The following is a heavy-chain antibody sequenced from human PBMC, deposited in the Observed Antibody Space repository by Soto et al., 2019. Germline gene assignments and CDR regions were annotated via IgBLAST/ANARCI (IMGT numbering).Heavy chain of an antibody. D-gene: IGHD6-19*01. CDR3: ARDIGTSGFDYDY. CDR2: IWYDGSKK. J-gene: IGHJ4*02. V-gene: IGHV3-33*01. Sequence: GGSLRLSCASSGFTFNSYGMHWVRQAPGKGLEWVAVIWYDGSKKYYADSVKGRFTISRDNSKNTLSLQMNNLRAEDTAVYYCARDIGTSGFDYDYWGQGTLVTVS. CDR1: GFTFNSYG.